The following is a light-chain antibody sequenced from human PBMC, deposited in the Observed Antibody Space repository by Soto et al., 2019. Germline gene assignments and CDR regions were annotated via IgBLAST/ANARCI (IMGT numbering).Light chain of an antibody. Sequence: QSALTQPASVSGSPGQSITISCTGTSSDVGGSTHVSWYQHSPDKAPKVIIYDVTIRPSGVSDRFSGSKSGNTASLNISGLQAEDEADYYCTSYTTRRTLLFGGGTQLTVL. J-gene: IGLJ7*01. CDR3: TSYTTRRTLL. CDR1: SSDVGGSTH. CDR2: DVT. V-gene: IGLV2-14*01.